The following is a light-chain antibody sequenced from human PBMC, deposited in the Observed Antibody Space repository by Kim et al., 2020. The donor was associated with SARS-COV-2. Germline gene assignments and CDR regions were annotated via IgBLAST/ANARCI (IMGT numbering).Light chain of an antibody. CDR1: QSINNC. Sequence: ASVGDTVTITCRASQSINNCLAWYQHKPETVPSLLISTASTLQSGVPSRFSGSGSGTDFTLTINSLQPEDFATYYCQQYNTPPFTFGQGTRLDIK. CDR3: QQYNTPPFT. V-gene: IGKV1-27*01. CDR2: TAS. J-gene: IGKJ5*01.